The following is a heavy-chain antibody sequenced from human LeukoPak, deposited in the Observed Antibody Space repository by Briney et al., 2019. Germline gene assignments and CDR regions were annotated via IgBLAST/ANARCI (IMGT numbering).Heavy chain of an antibody. CDR3: AKGDVYESSAPPDY. CDR1: GFTFDDYA. J-gene: IGHJ4*02. D-gene: IGHD3-22*01. CDR2: ISWNSGSI. Sequence: GGSLRLSCAASGFTFDDYAMHWVRQAPGKGLEWVSGISWNSGSIGYADSVKGRFTISRDNAKNSLYLQMNSLRAEDTALYYCAKGDVYESSAPPDYWGQGTLVTVSS. V-gene: IGHV3-9*01.